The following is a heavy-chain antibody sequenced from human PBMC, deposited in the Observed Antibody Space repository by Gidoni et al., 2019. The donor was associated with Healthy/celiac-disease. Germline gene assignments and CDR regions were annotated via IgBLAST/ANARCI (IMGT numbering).Heavy chain of an antibody. CDR1: GGTFSSYA. J-gene: IGHJ6*02. V-gene: IGHV1-69*01. CDR3: ARGGYSSSSWYYYYGMDV. D-gene: IGHD6-6*01. Sequence: QVQLVQSGAEVKKPGSSVKVSCKASGGTFSSYAISWVRQAPGQWLEWMGGIIPIFGTANYSQKFQVRVTITADESTSTAYMELSSLRSEDTAVYYCARGGYSSSSWYYYYGMDVWGQGTTVTVSS. CDR2: IIPIFGTA.